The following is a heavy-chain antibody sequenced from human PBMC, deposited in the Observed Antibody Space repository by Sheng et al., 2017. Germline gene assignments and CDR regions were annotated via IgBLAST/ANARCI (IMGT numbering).Heavy chain of an antibody. J-gene: IGHJ4*02. CDR2: IRSTSSDI. CDR3: ARDLRPYYFDPSGYYP. CDR1: GFTFSNYT. V-gene: IGHV3-21*01. D-gene: IGHD3-22*01. Sequence: EVQLVESGGGLVKPGGSLRLSCTASGFTFSNYTMNWVRQAPGKGLEWVSSIRSTSSDISYADSVKGRFTISRDNAKNSLYLQMNSLRAEDTAVYYCARDLRPYYFDPSGYYPWGQGTLVTVSS.